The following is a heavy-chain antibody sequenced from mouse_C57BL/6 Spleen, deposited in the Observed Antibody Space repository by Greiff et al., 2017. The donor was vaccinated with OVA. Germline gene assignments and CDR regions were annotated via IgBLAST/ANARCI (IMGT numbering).Heavy chain of an antibody. CDR2: INPSNGGT. CDR3: ARSYDDAGGNY. J-gene: IGHJ2*01. CDR1: GYTFTSYC. D-gene: IGHD2-4*01. Sequence: QVQLQQPGTELVKPGASVKLSCTASGYTFTSYCMPWVKQRPGQGLEWIGYINPSNGGTNYNEKFKGKATLTVDKSSSTAYLQLSSLTSEDSAVYYWARSYDDAGGNYWGQGTTLTGSS. V-gene: IGHV1-53*01.